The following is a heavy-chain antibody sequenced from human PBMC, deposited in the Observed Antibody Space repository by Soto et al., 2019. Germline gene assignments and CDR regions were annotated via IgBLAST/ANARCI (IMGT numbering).Heavy chain of an antibody. CDR1: GFTFSDYA. D-gene: IGHD4-17*01. CDR2: ISFDGSNE. CDR3: ARPAATVIFYSGMDV. Sequence: QVQLVEFGGGVVQPGRSLRLSCAASGFTFSDYAMHWVRQAPGKGLEWVAIISFDGSNEHYADSVQGRFTISRDNSENTLYLQMNSLRADGTAVYYCARPAATVIFYSGMDVWGQGTTVTVSS. J-gene: IGHJ6*02. V-gene: IGHV3-30-3*01.